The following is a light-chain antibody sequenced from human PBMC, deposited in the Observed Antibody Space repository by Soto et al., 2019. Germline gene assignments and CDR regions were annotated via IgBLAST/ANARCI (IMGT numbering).Light chain of an antibody. J-gene: IGKJ2*01. CDR2: GAS. V-gene: IGKV3-15*01. CDR1: QSVSSN. Sequence: EIVMTQSPATLSVSPGERAALSCRASQSVSSNFAWYQQKPGQAPRLLIYGASTRSTGIPARFSGSGSGTDFTLTNSSLQSEDFAVYYCQEYNNWQYTFGQGTKLEIK. CDR3: QEYNNWQYT.